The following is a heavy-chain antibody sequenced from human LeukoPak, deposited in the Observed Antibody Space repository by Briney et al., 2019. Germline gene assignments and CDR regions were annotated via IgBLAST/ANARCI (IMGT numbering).Heavy chain of an antibody. CDR2: INAYNGDT. J-gene: IGHJ6*03. Sequence: ASVKVSCKASGYTFTNYGVSWVRQAPGQGLEWMGWINAYNGDTHYAQNLQGRLTMTTVTSTSMAFMELRSLRPDDTAVYFCARWGLVAPGTYYYYYMDVWGRGTTVTVSS. V-gene: IGHV1-18*01. CDR1: GYTFTNYG. D-gene: IGHD2-2*01. CDR3: ARWGLVAPGTYYYYYMDV.